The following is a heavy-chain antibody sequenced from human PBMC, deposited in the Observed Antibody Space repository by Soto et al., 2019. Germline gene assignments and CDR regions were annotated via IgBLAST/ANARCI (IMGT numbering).Heavy chain of an antibody. D-gene: IGHD2-2*01. CDR1: GFTFSNYA. CDR2: ISSDGGST. J-gene: IGHJ4*02. Sequence: PGGSLRLSCAASGFTFSNYAMHWVRQAPGKGLEYVSAISSDGGSTYYANSVKGRFTISRDNSKNTLYLQMGSLRAEDMAIYYCASRYCSSTSCSSFHYWGQGPLVTVSS. V-gene: IGHV3-64*01. CDR3: ASRYCSSTSCSSFHY.